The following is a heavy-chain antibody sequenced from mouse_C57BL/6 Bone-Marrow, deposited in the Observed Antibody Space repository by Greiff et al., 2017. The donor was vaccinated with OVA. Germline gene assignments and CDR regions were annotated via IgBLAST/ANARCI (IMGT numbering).Heavy chain of an antibody. D-gene: IGHD1-1*01. CDR2: ISSGGSYT. CDR3: ARHYYGSSYFDY. CDR1: GFTFSSYG. V-gene: IGHV5-6*01. Sequence: EVKLVESGGDLVKPGGSLKLSCAASGFTFSSYGMSWVRQTPDKRLEWVATISSGGSYTYYPDSVKGRFTISRDNAKNTLYLQMSSLKSEDTAMSYCARHYYGSSYFDYWGQGTTLTVSS. J-gene: IGHJ2*01.